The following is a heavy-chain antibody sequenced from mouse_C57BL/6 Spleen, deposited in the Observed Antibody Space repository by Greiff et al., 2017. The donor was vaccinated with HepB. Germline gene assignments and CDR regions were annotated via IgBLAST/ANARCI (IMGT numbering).Heavy chain of an antibody. Sequence: QVHVKQSGAELVRPGASVTLSCKASGYTFTDYEMHWVKQTPVHGLEWIGAIDPETGGTAYNQKFKGKAILTADKSSSTAYMELRSLTSEDSAVYYCTRPGVGRDYYAMDYWGQGTSVTVSS. CDR2: IDPETGGT. CDR1: GYTFTDYE. J-gene: IGHJ4*01. V-gene: IGHV1-15*01. D-gene: IGHD4-1*01. CDR3: TRPGVGRDYYAMDY.